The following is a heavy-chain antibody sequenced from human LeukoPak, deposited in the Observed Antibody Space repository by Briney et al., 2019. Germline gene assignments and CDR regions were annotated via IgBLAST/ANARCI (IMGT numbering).Heavy chain of an antibody. CDR3: ARAHNYDFWTGSARNDFDC. CDR1: GFTFTSHA. D-gene: IGHD3-3*01. Sequence: GGSLRPSCAASGFTFTSHAMNWVRQAPGKGLEWVSSISGSSTYIYTADSLKGRFTISRDNAKNSLYLQMNSLRAEDTAVYLCARAHNYDFWTGSARNDFDCWGQGILVTVSS. CDR2: ISGSSTYI. J-gene: IGHJ4*02. V-gene: IGHV3-21*01.